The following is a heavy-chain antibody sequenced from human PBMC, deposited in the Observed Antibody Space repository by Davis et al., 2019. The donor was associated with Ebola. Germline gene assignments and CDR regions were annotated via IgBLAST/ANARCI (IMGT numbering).Heavy chain of an antibody. Sequence: AASVKVSCKASGYTFTNYDINWVRQATGQGLEWIGWMNPNSGSTGYAQKFQGRVTMTRNTSISTAYMELGSLRFEDTAVYYCARGRWVAARWFDPWGQGTLVTVSS. V-gene: IGHV1-8*01. CDR2: MNPNSGST. J-gene: IGHJ5*02. CDR1: GYTFTNYD. CDR3: ARGRWVAARWFDP. D-gene: IGHD6-6*01.